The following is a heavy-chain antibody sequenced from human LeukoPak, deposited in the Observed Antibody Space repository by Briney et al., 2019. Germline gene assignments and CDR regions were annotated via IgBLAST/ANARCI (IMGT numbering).Heavy chain of an antibody. Sequence: GGSLRLSCAASGFTFISYGMSWVRQAPGKGLEWVSAISGSGGSTYYADSVKGRFTISRDNSKNTLYLQMNSLRAEDTAVYYCTGLWDSSGYDAFDIWGQGTMVTVSS. CDR3: TGLWDSSGYDAFDI. V-gene: IGHV3-23*01. J-gene: IGHJ3*02. CDR1: GFTFISYG. CDR2: ISGSGGST. D-gene: IGHD3-22*01.